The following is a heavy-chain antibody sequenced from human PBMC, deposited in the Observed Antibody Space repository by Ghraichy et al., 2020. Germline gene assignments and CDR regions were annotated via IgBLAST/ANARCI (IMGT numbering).Heavy chain of an antibody. V-gene: IGHV3-15*01. CDR2: IRSKNDGGTT. CDR3: ATGVSTAGHDGY. J-gene: IGHJ4*02. D-gene: IGHD5-12*01. CDR1: GFAFSTAW. Sequence: GGSLRLSCGASGFAFSTAWMHWVRQSPGKGLEWVGQIRSKNDGGTTDYVAPVNGRFTISRDDSKNTVYLEIHTLKTEDTAVYYCATGVSTAGHDGYWGQGTLVTVSS.